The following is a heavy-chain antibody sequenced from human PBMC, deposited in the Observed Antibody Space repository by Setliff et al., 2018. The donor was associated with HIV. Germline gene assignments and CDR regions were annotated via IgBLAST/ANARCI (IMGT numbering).Heavy chain of an antibody. V-gene: IGHV4-31*02. Sequence: SETLSLTCAVSGGSISSGGFYCNWFRQYPEKGLEWIGWIHYSGRTNFNPSLRSRATISFDTSKNQFSLNLTSVAAADTAVYYCARAPFRGGSFGWFDPWGQGTLVPSPQ. J-gene: IGHJ5*02. CDR2: IHYSGRT. D-gene: IGHD2-15*01. CDR3: ARAPFRGGSFGWFDP. CDR1: GGSISSGGFY.